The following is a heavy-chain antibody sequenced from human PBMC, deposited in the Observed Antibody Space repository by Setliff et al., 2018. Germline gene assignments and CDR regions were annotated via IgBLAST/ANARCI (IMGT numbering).Heavy chain of an antibody. J-gene: IGHJ4*02. Sequence: VAVKVSCKTCGFRFTNFGFSWVRQAPGQGLEWLGSISPYGGNTNYPQWLQDRVTMTIDTSATTVYMELKSLRSADTAVYYCVRSSAPQVVLAADFDFWGQGTPVTVSS. D-gene: IGHD6-19*01. V-gene: IGHV1-18*01. CDR1: GFRFTNFG. CDR3: VRSSAPQVVLAADFDF. CDR2: ISPYGGNT.